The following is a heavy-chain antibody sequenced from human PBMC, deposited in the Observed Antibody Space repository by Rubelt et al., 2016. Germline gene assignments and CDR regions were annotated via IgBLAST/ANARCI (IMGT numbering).Heavy chain of an antibody. CDR1: GYTFTSYA. CDR2: INAGNGNT. CDR3: AGMRGPYSSSGGEFDP. J-gene: IGHJ5*02. D-gene: IGHD6-13*01. V-gene: IGHV1-3*01. Sequence: QVQLVQSGAEVKKPGASVKVSCKASGYTFTSYAMHWVRQAPGQRLEWMGWINAGNGNTKYSQKFQVRVAITGETSASSAYMERGSLGSEDTVVYYCAGMRGPYSSSGGEFDPWGQGTLVTVSS.